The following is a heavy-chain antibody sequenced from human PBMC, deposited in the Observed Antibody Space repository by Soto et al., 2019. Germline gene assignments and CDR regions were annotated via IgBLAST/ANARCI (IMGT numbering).Heavy chain of an antibody. CDR3: ARWTHSSRIGSYFDY. J-gene: IGHJ4*02. D-gene: IGHD6-19*01. V-gene: IGHV4-59*01. Sequence: SETLSLTCTVSGGSISSYYWSWIRQPPGKGLEWIGYIYYSGSTNYNPSLKSRVTISVDTSKNQFSLKLSSVTAADTAVYYCARWTHSSRIGSYFDYWGQRTLVTVSS. CDR2: IYYSGST. CDR1: GGSISSYY.